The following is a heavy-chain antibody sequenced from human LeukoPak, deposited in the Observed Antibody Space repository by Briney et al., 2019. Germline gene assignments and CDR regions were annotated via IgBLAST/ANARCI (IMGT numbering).Heavy chain of an antibody. Sequence: ASVKVSCKASGYTFTSYGISWVRQAPGQGLEWMGWISAYNGNTNYAQKLQGRVTMTTDTSTSTAYMELSRLRSDDTAVYYCARDPLFMRGGNSFDYWGQGTLVTVSS. CDR1: GYTFTSYG. D-gene: IGHD4-23*01. CDR2: ISAYNGNT. V-gene: IGHV1-18*01. CDR3: ARDPLFMRGGNSFDY. J-gene: IGHJ4*02.